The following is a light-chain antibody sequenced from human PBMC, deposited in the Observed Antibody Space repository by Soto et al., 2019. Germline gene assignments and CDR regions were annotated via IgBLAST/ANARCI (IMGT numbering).Light chain of an antibody. V-gene: IGLV1-40*01. Sequence: QSVLTQPPSGSGAPGQRVTISCTGSSSNIGAGYDVHWYQQLPGTAPKLLIDGNSNRPSGVPDRFSASKSGTSASLAITGLQAEDYADYYCQSYDRGLRVADVFGPGTTVTVL. CDR1: SSNIGAGYD. CDR3: QSYDRGLRVADV. CDR2: GNS. J-gene: IGLJ1*01.